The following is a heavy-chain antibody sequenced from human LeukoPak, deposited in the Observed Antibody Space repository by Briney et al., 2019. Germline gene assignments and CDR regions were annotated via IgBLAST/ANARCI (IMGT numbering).Heavy chain of an antibody. J-gene: IGHJ4*02. CDR1: GDSVSSNSAA. CDR2: TYYRSKWYS. V-gene: IGHV6-1*01. CDR3: ARMVGLVSDY. Sequence: SQTLSLTCAISGDSVSSNSAAWNWIRQSPSRGLEWLGRTYYRSKWYSYYAPSVKSRITINPDTSKNQFSLQPKSVTPEDTAVYYCARMVGLVSDYWGQGTLVTVSS. D-gene: IGHD3-10*01.